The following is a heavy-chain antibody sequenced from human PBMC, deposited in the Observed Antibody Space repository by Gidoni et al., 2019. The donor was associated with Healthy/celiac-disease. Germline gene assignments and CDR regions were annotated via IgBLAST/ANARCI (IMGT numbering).Heavy chain of an antibody. CDR1: GFTFSSYS. J-gene: IGHJ6*03. V-gene: IGHV3-48*01. Sequence: EVQLVESGGGLVQPGGSLRLSCAASGFTFSSYSMNWVRQAPGKGLEWVSYISSSSSTIYYADSVKGRFTISRDNAKNSLYLQMNSLRAEDTAVYYCARDGDGITGTKTLFYYYYYYMDVWGKGTTVTVSS. D-gene: IGHD1-7*01. CDR2: ISSSSSTI. CDR3: ARDGDGITGTKTLFYYYYYYMDV.